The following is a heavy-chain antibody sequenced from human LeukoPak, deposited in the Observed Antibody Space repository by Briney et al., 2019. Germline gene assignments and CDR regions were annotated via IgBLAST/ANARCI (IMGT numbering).Heavy chain of an antibody. D-gene: IGHD3-3*01. CDR2: ISGSGGST. V-gene: IGHV3-23*01. CDR3: AKAIFGVVSAYYYMDV. Sequence: GGSLRLSCAASGFTFSSYAMSWVRQAPGKGLEWVSAISGSGGSTYYADSVKGRFTISRDNSKNTLYLQMNSLRAEDTAVYYCAKAIFGVVSAYYYMDVWGKGTTVTVSS. CDR1: GFTFSSYA. J-gene: IGHJ6*03.